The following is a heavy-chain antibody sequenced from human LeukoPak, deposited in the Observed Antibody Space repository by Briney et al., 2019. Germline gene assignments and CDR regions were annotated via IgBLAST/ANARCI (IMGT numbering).Heavy chain of an antibody. CDR3: ARFKDEGGWYVGHYYYYGMDV. CDR1: GGTFSRYA. J-gene: IGHJ6*02. V-gene: IGHV1-69*04. Sequence: SVKVSCKASGGTFSRYAISWVRQAPGQGLEWMGRIIPILGIANYAQKFQGRVTITADKSTSTAYMELSSLRSEDTAVYYCARFKDEGGWYVGHYYYYGMDVWGQGTTVTVSS. CDR2: IIPILGIA. D-gene: IGHD6-19*01.